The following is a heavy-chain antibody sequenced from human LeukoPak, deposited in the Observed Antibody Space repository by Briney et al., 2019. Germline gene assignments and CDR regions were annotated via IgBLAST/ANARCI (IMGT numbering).Heavy chain of an antibody. Sequence: SETLSLTCTVSGGSISSYYWSWIRQPPGKGLEWIGYIYYSGSTSYNPSLKSRVTIPVDTSKNQFSLKLSSVTAADTAVYYCARGYSGSYGRFDYWGQGTLVTVPS. J-gene: IGHJ4*02. CDR1: GGSISSYY. CDR3: ARGYSGSYGRFDY. CDR2: IYYSGST. V-gene: IGHV4-59*01. D-gene: IGHD1-26*01.